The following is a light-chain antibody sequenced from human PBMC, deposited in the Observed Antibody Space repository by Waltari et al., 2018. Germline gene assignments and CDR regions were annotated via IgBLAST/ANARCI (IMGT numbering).Light chain of an antibody. CDR2: ATS. V-gene: IGKV3-20*01. J-gene: IGKJ2*01. Sequence: VLPQSPGPLTLSPGERATLSCRASRIFAKTYLVWYQQKFGQAPRLLIYATSSRATDIPERFTGSGSGTDFTLTIDMLEPGDSAVYYCQQFGGSPMYTFGQGTKLEV. CDR1: RIFAKTY. CDR3: QQFGGSPMYT.